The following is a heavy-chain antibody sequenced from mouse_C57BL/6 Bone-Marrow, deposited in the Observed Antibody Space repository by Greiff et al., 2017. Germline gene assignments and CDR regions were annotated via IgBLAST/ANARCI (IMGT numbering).Heavy chain of an antibody. D-gene: IGHD1-1*01. CDR3: TTCSYYCSSLHWYFDV. J-gene: IGHJ1*03. CDR1: GFNIKDYY. V-gene: IGHV14-1*01. Sequence: VQLQQSGAELVRPGASVKLSCTASGFNIKDYYMHWVKQRPEQGLEWIGRIVPEDGDPDYDPPFKGKATMTADTSSKTAYLQLSCLTSGYTAVYYCTTCSYYCSSLHWYFDVWGTGTTVTVSS. CDR2: IVPEDGDP.